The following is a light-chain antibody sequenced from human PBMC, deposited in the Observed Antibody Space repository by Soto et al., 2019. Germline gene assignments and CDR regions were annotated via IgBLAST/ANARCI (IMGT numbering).Light chain of an antibody. V-gene: IGKV3-15*01. CDR1: QSVSGN. Sequence: EIVMTQSPATLSGSTGERATLSCRASQSVSGNLAWYQQKPGQAPRLLIYGASTGATGIPARFSGSGSGTEFTLTISSLQSEDFAVYYCQQYNNWPPTFGQGTKVEIK. CDR2: GAS. CDR3: QQYNNWPPT. J-gene: IGKJ1*01.